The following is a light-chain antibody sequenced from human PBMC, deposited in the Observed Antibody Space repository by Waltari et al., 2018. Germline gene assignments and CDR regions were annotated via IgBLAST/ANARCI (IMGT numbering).Light chain of an antibody. V-gene: IGKV3-11*01. J-gene: IGKJ1*01. CDR3: HQRAHWPPT. CDR2: DAS. Sequence: EIVLTQSPATLSLSPGERAPLSCRASQGVSSYLAWYQQKPGQGPRLLIYDASKRATGIPARFSGSGSGTDFTLTISSLEPEDFAVYFCHQRAHWPPTFGQGTKVEIK. CDR1: QGVSSY.